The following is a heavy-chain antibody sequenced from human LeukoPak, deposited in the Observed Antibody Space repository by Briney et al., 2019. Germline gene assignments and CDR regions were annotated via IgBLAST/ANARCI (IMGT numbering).Heavy chain of an antibody. D-gene: IGHD3-22*01. CDR1: GGTFSSYA. V-gene: IGHV1-69*04. J-gene: IGHJ4*02. CDR2: IIPILGIA. Sequence: VASVKVSCKASGGTFSSYAISWVRQAPGQGLEWMGRIIPILGIANYAQKFQGRVTITADKSTSTAYMELSSLRPEDTAVYYCASNTYYYDSSGYTFDYWGQGTLVTVSS. CDR3: ASNTYYYDSSGYTFDY.